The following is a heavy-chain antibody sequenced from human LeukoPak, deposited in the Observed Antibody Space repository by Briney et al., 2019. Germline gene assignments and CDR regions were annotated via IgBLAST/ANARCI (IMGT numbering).Heavy chain of an antibody. J-gene: IGHJ4*02. CDR1: AFTFSSDW. CDR3: ARDRGYSSFDY. D-gene: IGHD4-23*01. V-gene: IGHV3-7*01. Sequence: GGSLRLSCEASAFTFSSDWMSWVRQAPGTGLESVANIKEDGSEINYVDYVKGRFTISRDNAKNSLFLQMNSLRVEDTAVYYCARDRGYSSFDYWGQGTLVTVSS. CDR2: IKEDGSEI.